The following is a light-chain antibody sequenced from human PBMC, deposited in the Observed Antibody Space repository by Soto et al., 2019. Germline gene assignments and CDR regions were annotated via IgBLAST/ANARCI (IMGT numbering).Light chain of an antibody. CDR3: HQYGTFPIT. CDR1: QSVTSNY. V-gene: IGKV3-20*01. Sequence: IVWILYTGTLALFPGEKATLSVRASQSVTSNYLAWYQQKPGQAPRLLISGASSRAAGISDKFSGSGSGTDFTLTISRLEPEDCAVYFCHQYGTFPITFGQGTRLEIK. CDR2: GAS. J-gene: IGKJ5*01.